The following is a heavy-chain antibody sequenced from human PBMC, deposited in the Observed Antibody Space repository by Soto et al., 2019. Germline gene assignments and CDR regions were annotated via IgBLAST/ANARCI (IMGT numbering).Heavy chain of an antibody. CDR2: ISGSGGST. J-gene: IGHJ4*02. D-gene: IGHD1-20*01. V-gene: IGHV3-23*01. Sequence: LRLSCAASGFTFSSYAMSWVRQAPGKGLEWVSAISGSGGSTYYADSVKGRFTISRDNSKNTLYLQMNSLIAEDTAVYYCAKEPTWDHCRWHGIYFDYWGQGTLVTVSS. CDR3: AKEPTWDHCRWHGIYFDY. CDR1: GFTFSSYA.